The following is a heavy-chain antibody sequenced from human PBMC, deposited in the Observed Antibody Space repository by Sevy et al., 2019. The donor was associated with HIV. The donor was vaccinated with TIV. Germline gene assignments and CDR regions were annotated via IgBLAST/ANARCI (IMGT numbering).Heavy chain of an antibody. CDR2: ISYDGSNQ. J-gene: IGHJ6*02. V-gene: IGHV3-30*18. CDR1: GFTFSNYG. D-gene: IGHD2-15*01. Sequence: GGSLRFSCAASGFTFSNYGMHWVRQAPGKGLEWVAVISYDGSNQYYADSVQGRFTTSRDNSKNTLYLQMNSLRTEDTAVYYCAKGAVDCSDGTCYSAYYYSVMDVWGQGTTVTVSS. CDR3: AKGAVDCSDGTCYSAYYYSVMDV.